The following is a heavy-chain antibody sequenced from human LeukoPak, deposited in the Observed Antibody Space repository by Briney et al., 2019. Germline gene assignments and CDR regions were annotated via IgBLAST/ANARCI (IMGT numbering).Heavy chain of an antibody. Sequence: ASVKVSCKASGYTFTSYDINWVRQATGQGLEWMGWMNPNSGNTGYAQKFQGRVTITRNTSISTAYMELSSLRSEDTAVYYCARAGSYHYYFDYWGQGTLVTVSS. V-gene: IGHV1-8*03. J-gene: IGHJ4*02. CDR1: GYTFTSYD. CDR2: MNPNSGNT. CDR3: ARAGSYHYYFDY. D-gene: IGHD1-26*01.